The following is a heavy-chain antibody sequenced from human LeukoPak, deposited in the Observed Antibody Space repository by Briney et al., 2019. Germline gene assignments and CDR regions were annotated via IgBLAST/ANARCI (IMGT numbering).Heavy chain of an antibody. D-gene: IGHD3-22*01. CDR2: VYYSGST. J-gene: IGHJ4*02. Sequence: SETLSLTCAVSGFSISGYYWSWIRQPPGKRLEWIGYVYYSGSTNYNPSLRSRVTMSADTSKNQFSLKLSSVTATDTAVYYCARGERSGDYVYWGQGTLVTVSS. V-gene: IGHV4-59*12. CDR1: GFSISGYY. CDR3: ARGERSGDYVY.